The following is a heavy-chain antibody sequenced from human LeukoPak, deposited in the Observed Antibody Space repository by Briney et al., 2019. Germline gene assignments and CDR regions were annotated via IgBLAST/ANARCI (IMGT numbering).Heavy chain of an antibody. CDR2: IKQDGSEK. Sequence: GGSLRLSCAASGFTFSSYWMSWVRQAPGKGLERVANIKQDGSEKYYVDSVKGRFTISRDNAKNSLYLQMNSLRAEDTAVYYCARLITMIVLDYWGQGTLVTVSS. CDR1: GFTFSSYW. V-gene: IGHV3-7*01. J-gene: IGHJ4*02. CDR3: ARLITMIVLDY. D-gene: IGHD3-22*01.